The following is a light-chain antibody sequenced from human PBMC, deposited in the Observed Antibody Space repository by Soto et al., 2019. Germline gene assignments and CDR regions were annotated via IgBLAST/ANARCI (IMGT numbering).Light chain of an antibody. V-gene: IGKV3-20*01. J-gene: IGKJ4*01. Sequence: VLTQSPDTLSLSPGERATLSCRASQSVNSTYLAWYQMRPGKAPRPLIYRTSNRATGNPERFSGNGSGAEFTLSISRLEPEDFAVYYCQQYDNSPPLTFGGGTKVDIK. CDR2: RTS. CDR1: QSVNSTY. CDR3: QQYDNSPPLT.